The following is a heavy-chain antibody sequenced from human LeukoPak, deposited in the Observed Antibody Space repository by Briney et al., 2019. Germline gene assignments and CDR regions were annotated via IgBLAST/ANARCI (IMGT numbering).Heavy chain of an antibody. V-gene: IGHV3-23*01. CDR2: ISVSGNT. CDR3: ARDAYYDFWSGYPRYFDY. J-gene: IGHJ4*02. D-gene: IGHD3-3*01. Sequence: GGSLRLSCAASGFTLSSYAMSWVRQAPGKGLEWVSAISVSGNTYHADSVKGRFTISRDSSKNTLYLQMNSLRAEDTAVYYCARDAYYDFWSGYPRYFDYWGQGTLVTVSS. CDR1: GFTLSSYA.